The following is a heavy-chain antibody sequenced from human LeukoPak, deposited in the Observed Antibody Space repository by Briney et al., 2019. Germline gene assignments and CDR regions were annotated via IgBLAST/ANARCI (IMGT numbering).Heavy chain of an antibody. D-gene: IGHD3-22*01. J-gene: IGHJ1*01. CDR3: ARDHTYYYDSSGYYHGHFQH. Sequence: SETLSLTCTVSGYSISSGYYWGWIRQPPGKGLEWIGSIYHSGSTYYNPSLKSRVTISVDTSKNQFSLKLSSVTAADTAVYYCARDHTYYYDSSGYYHGHFQHWGQGTLVTVS. V-gene: IGHV4-38-2*02. CDR2: IYHSGST. CDR1: GYSISSGYY.